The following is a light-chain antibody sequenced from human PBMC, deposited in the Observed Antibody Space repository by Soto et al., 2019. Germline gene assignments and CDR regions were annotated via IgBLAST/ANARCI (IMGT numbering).Light chain of an antibody. Sequence: QSVLTQPPSASGTPGQRVTISCSGSSSNIGSNYVYWYQQLPGTAPKLLIYRNNQRPSGVPDRFSGSKSGTSASLAISGLRSKEESDYYSAAWDDSLSGHVVFGGGTQLTVL. J-gene: IGLJ2*01. CDR3: AAWDDSLSGHVV. CDR2: RNN. V-gene: IGLV1-47*01. CDR1: SSNIGSNY.